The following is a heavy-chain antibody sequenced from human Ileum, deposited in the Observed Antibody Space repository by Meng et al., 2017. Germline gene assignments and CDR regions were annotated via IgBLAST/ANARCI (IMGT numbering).Heavy chain of an antibody. CDR3: ARSPYFYAMDV. V-gene: IGHV3-74*01. CDR1: GFTFSSYG. Sequence: GGSLRLSCAASGFTFSSYGMHWVRQAPGKGLVWLSRINSDEGRTLYADSVKGRFTISRDNSKNTLYLQINSLRAEDTAVYYCARSPYFYAMDVWGQGTTVTVSS. J-gene: IGHJ6*02. CDR2: INSDEGRT.